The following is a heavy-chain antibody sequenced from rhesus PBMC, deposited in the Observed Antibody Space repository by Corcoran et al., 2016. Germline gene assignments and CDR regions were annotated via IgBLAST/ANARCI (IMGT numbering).Heavy chain of an antibody. CDR2: IYGSGSRT. D-gene: IGHD4-4*01. CDR3: ASGGYGSYLTTDYFDY. Sequence: QLQLQESGPGLVKPSETLSVTCAVSGGSISSSYWSWIRQAPGKGLEWIGYIYGSGSRTNYNPSLKSRVTLSVDTSQNRLSLELSSVTAADTAVYYCASGGYGSYLTTDYFDYWGQGVLVTVSS. V-gene: IGHV4-169*02. J-gene: IGHJ4*01. CDR1: GGSISSSY.